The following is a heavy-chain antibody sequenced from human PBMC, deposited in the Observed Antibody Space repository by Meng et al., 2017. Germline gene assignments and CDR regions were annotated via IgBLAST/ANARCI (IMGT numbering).Heavy chain of an antibody. V-gene: IGHV4-31*03. D-gene: IGHD3-10*01. CDR2: IYYSGST. CDR3: AREGRYYGSGSYYRGINWFDP. CDR1: SGSISSGGYY. J-gene: IGHJ5*02. Sequence: SETLSLTCTVSSGSISSGGYYWSWIRQHPGKGLEWIGYIYYSGSTYYNPSLKSRFTISVDTSKNQFSLKLSYVTAADTAVYYCAREGRYYGSGSYYRGINWFDPWGQGTLVTVSS.